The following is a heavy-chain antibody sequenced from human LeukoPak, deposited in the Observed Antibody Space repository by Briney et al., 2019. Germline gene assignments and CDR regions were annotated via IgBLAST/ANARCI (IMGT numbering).Heavy chain of an antibody. CDR2: IYYSGST. CDR3: ATYSGGHIDY. V-gene: IGHV4-59*01. CDR1: GGSISSYY. J-gene: IGHJ4*02. D-gene: IGHD5-12*01. Sequence: SETLSLTCTVSGGSISSYYWSWIRQPPGKGLEWIGYIYYSGSTNYNPSLKSRVTMSVDTSNNQFSLKLSSVTAADTAVYYCATYSGGHIDYWGQGSLVTVSS.